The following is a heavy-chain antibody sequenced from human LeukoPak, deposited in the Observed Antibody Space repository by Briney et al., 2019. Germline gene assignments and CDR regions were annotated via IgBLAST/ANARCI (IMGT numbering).Heavy chain of an antibody. V-gene: IGHV4-39*01. CDR2: IYYSGST. J-gene: IGHJ4*02. D-gene: IGHD6-19*01. CDR1: GGSISSSSYY. CDR3: ARSGAVAGTFDY. Sequence: PSETLSLTCTVSGGSISSSSYYWGWIRRPPGKGLEWIGSIYYSGSTYYSPSLKSRVTISVDTSKNQFSLKLSSVTAADTAVYYCARSGAVAGTFDYWGQGTLVTVSS.